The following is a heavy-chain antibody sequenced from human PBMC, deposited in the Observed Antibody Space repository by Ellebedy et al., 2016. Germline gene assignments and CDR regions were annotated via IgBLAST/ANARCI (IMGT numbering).Heavy chain of an antibody. D-gene: IGHD1-26*01. CDR3: ARGYSGSYFEGENFDY. CDR1: GYTFTSYG. Sequence: ASVKVSCKASGYTFTSYGISWVRQAPGQGLEWMGWISAYNGNTNYAQKLQGRVTMTTDTSTSTAYMELRSLRSDDTAVYYCARGYSGSYFEGENFDYWGQGTPVTVSS. CDR2: ISAYNGNT. J-gene: IGHJ4*02. V-gene: IGHV1-18*04.